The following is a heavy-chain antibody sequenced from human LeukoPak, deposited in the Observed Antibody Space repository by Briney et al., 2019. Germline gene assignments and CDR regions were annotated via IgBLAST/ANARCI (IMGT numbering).Heavy chain of an antibody. J-gene: IGHJ4*02. Sequence: SQTLSLTCAISGDSVSGNRATWNWLRQSPSRGLEWLGRIYYRSKWYSDYAVSVKGRVTINPDTSKNQFSLLLNSVTPEDTAVYFCGRAEHDWGSDYWGQGTLVTVSS. CDR2: IYYRSKWYS. CDR3: GRAEHDWGSDY. CDR1: GDSVSGNRAT. D-gene: IGHD3-9*01. V-gene: IGHV6-1*01.